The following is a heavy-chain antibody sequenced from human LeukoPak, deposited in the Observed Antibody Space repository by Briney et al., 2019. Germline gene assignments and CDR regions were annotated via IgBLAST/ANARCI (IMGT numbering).Heavy chain of an antibody. D-gene: IGHD3-3*01. CDR2: ISSSGGST. CDR3: ARAIRDYDFWSGAGETDAFDI. J-gene: IGHJ3*02. V-gene: IGHV3-23*01. Sequence: GGSLRLSCAASGFTFSSYAMNWVRQAPGKGLEWVSIISSSGGSTYYADSVKGRFTISRDNARNSLYLQMNSLRAEDTAVYYCARAIRDYDFWSGAGETDAFDIWGQGTMVTVSS. CDR1: GFTFSSYA.